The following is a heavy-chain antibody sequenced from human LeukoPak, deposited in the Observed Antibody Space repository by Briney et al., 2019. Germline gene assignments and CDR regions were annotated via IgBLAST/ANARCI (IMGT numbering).Heavy chain of an antibody. D-gene: IGHD2-2*01. J-gene: IGHJ4*02. CDR1: GFTVSSNY. Sequence: GGSLRLSCAVSGFTVSSNYMSWVRQAPGKGLEWVSVLYSGGNTYYADSVKGRFTISRDNSKNTLYLQMNSLRAEDTAVYYCASTPSTIVVVPAAIAGYWGQGTLVTVSS. CDR2: LYSGGNT. CDR3: ASTPSTIVVVPAAIAGY. V-gene: IGHV3-53*05.